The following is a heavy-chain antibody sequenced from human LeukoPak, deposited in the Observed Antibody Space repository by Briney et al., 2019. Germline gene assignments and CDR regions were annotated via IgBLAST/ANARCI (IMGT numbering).Heavy chain of an antibody. V-gene: IGHV1-2*02. CDR2: INPNSGGT. D-gene: IGHD1-1*01. CDR3: AITATIGTTRRLDY. J-gene: IGHJ4*02. CDR1: GYTFTDYY. Sequence: ASVKVSCKTSGYTFTDYYMHWVRQAPGQGLEWMGWINPNSGGTNHAQKFQGRVSMTRDTSITTAYMELSSLRSDDTAVYYCAITATIGTTRRLDYWGQGALVTLSS.